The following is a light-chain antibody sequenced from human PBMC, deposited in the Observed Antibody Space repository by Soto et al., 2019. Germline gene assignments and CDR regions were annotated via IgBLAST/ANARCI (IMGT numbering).Light chain of an antibody. CDR1: ISDVGAYNY. V-gene: IGLV2-14*01. CDR3: TSWTTSTTMK. CDR2: DVN. Sequence: QSALTQPASVSGSPGQSITISCTGTISDVGAYNYVSWYQQHPGKAPKLMIYDVNIRPSGVSNRFSGSKSGNTASLTISGLQAEDEADYYCTSWTTSTTMKFGGGTKLTVL. J-gene: IGLJ2*01.